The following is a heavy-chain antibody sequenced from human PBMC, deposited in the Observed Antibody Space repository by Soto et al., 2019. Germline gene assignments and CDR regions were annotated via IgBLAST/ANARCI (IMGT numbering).Heavy chain of an antibody. V-gene: IGHV4-34*01. Sequence: PSETLCLTCAVYGGSFSGYYWSWIRQPPGKGLEWIGEINHSGSTNYNPSLKSRVTISVDTSKNQFSLKLSSVTAADTAVYYCARHVSSQVVIRNWFDPWGQGTLVTVSS. CDR2: INHSGST. CDR3: ARHVSSQVVIRNWFDP. CDR1: GGSFSGYY. D-gene: IGHD3-22*01. J-gene: IGHJ5*02.